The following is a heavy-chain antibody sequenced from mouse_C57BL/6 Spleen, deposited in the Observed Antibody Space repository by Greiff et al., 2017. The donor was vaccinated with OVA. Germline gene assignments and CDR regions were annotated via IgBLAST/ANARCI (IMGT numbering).Heavy chain of an antibody. CDR2: IYPRDGST. D-gene: IGHD2-5*01. CDR1: GYTFTSYD. CDR3: ARSGYSNYLDY. V-gene: IGHV1-85*01. J-gene: IGHJ2*01. Sequence: VKLVESGPELVKPGASVKLSCKASGYTFTSYDINWVKQRPGQGLEWIGWIYPRDGSTKYNEKFKGKATLTVDTSSSTAYMELHSLTSEDSAVYFCARSGYSNYLDYWGQGTTLTVSS.